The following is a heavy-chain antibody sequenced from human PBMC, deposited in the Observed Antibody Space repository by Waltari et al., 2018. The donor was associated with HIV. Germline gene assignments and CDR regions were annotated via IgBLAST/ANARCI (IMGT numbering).Heavy chain of an antibody. Sequence: GFSFSFFSMNWVRQAPGKGLEWVSSISSTSSHIFYADSVRGRFTISRDNAKNSLYLQMNSLEAEDTAVYYCARGGAGATAEDLFDPWGQGTLVTVSS. D-gene: IGHD1-26*01. CDR2: ISSTSSHI. J-gene: IGHJ5*02. CDR1: GFSFSFFS. V-gene: IGHV3-21*01. CDR3: ARGGAGATAEDLFDP.